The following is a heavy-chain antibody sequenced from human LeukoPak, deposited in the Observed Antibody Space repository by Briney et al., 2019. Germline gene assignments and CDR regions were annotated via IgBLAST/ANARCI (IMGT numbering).Heavy chain of an antibody. CDR1: GGSISSSSYY. Sequence: PSETQSLTCTVSGGSISSSSYYWGWIRQPPGKGLEWIGSIYYSGSTYYNPSLKSRVTISVDTSKNPFSLKLSSVTAADTALYYCAREYGSGSYSMLGYWSQGTLVTVSS. V-gene: IGHV4-39*07. D-gene: IGHD3-10*01. J-gene: IGHJ4*02. CDR3: AREYGSGSYSMLGY. CDR2: IYYSGST.